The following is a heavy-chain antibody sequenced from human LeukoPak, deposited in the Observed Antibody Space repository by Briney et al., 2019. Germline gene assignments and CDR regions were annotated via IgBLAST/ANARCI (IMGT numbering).Heavy chain of an antibody. CDR1: GYTFTRYY. CDR3: ARQQEVTADSFYYAMDV. D-gene: IGHD2-15*01. Sequence: GASVKVCCKASGYTFTRYYMHWVQQAPGQGLEWMGVISPGDGRITYSQKFQGGVTLTSDPSTSTVFMDLRGLRSEDTAVFYCARQQEVTADSFYYAMDVWGQGTTVTVSS. CDR2: ISPGDGRI. V-gene: IGHV1-46*01. J-gene: IGHJ6*02.